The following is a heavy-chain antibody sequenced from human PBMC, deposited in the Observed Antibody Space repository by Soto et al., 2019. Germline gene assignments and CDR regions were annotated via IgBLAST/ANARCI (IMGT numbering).Heavy chain of an antibody. Sequence: SETLSLTCTVSGGSISSYYWSWIRQPPGKGLEWIGYIYYSGSTNYNPSLKSRVTISVDTSKNQFSLKLSSVTAADTAVYYCARDMVSSGWGHYYYYGMDVWGQGTTVTVSS. CDR2: IYYSGST. CDR1: GGSISSYY. CDR3: ARDMVSSGWGHYYYYGMDV. D-gene: IGHD6-19*01. V-gene: IGHV4-59*01. J-gene: IGHJ6*02.